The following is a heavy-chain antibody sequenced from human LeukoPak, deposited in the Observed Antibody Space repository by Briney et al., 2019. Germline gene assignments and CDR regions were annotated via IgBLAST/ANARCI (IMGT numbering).Heavy chain of an antibody. CDR1: GFTFSSYA. J-gene: IGHJ6*02. D-gene: IGHD3-10*01. CDR3: ARGNGELVDYYYYGMDV. Sequence: GGSLRLSCAASGFTFSSYAMSWVRQAPGKGLEWVAVIWYDGSNKYYADSVKGRFTISRDNSKNTLYLQMNSLRAEDTAVYYCARGNGELVDYYYYGMDVWGQGTTVTVSS. CDR2: IWYDGSNK. V-gene: IGHV3-33*08.